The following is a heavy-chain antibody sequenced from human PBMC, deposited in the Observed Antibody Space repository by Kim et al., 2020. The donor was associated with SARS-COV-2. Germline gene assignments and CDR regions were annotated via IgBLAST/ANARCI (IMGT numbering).Heavy chain of an antibody. CDR2: IWYDGSNK. CDR3: ARGFCSGGICYSGDAFDM. CDR1: GFTFSSSG. V-gene: IGHV3-33*01. Sequence: GGSLRLSCAASGFTFSSSGMHWVRQAPGKGLEWVAVIWYDGSNKYYADSVKGRFTISRDNSKNTLYLQMNSLRAEDTAVYYCARGFCSGGICYSGDAFDMWGQGTMVTVSS. J-gene: IGHJ3*02. D-gene: IGHD2-15*01.